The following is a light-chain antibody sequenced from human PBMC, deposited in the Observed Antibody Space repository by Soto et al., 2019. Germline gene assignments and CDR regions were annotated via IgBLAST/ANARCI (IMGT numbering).Light chain of an antibody. CDR1: QSVSSSY. CDR3: QQYGSSPWT. Sequence: EIVLTQSPGNLSLSPGERATLSCRASQSVSSSYLAWYQQKPGQAPRPLIYGASSRAIGIPDRFSGSGSGTDFTLTISRLEPEDFAVYYCQQYGSSPWTVGQGTKVEIK. V-gene: IGKV3-20*01. CDR2: GAS. J-gene: IGKJ1*01.